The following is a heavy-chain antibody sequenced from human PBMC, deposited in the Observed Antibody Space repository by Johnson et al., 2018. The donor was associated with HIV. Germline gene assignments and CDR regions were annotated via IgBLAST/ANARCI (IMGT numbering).Heavy chain of an antibody. J-gene: IGHJ3*02. V-gene: IGHV3-66*01. CDR1: GFTFSSYW. D-gene: IGHD6-19*01. Sequence: MQLVESGGGLVQPGGSLRLSCAASGFTFSSYWMSWVRQAPGTGLEWFSVIYCGGSTSYADSVKGRFTISRDNSKNTLYLQMNSLRAEDTAVYYCARGEQWSLLGAFDIWGQGIMVTVSS. CDR2: IYCGGST. CDR3: ARGEQWSLLGAFDI.